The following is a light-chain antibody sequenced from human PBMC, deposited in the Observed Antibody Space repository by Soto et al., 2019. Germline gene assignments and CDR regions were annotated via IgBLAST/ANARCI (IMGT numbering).Light chain of an antibody. CDR2: ANN. CDR3: QSYDSSLSASV. Sequence: QLVLTQPPSVSGAPGQRVTISCTGSSSNVGAGYDVHWYQQLPGTAPKLFIYANNKRPSGVPDRFSGSKSGTSASLAISGLQAEDEADYYCQSYDSSLSASVFGGGTKLTVL. CDR1: SSNVGAGYD. V-gene: IGLV1-40*01. J-gene: IGLJ3*02.